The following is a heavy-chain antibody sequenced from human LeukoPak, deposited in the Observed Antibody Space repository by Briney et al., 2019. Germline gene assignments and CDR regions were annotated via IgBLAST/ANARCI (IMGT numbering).Heavy chain of an antibody. J-gene: IGHJ6*03. CDR1: GGSISSYY. D-gene: IGHD3-3*01. Sequence: PSETLSLTCTVSGGSISSYYWSWSRQPPGKGLEWIGYIYYSGSTNYNPSLKSRVTISVDTSKNQFSLKLSSVTAADTAVYYCARAGSGYYWEGIYYYYYMDVWGKGTTVTVSS. V-gene: IGHV4-59*01. CDR2: IYYSGST. CDR3: ARAGSGYYWEGIYYYYYMDV.